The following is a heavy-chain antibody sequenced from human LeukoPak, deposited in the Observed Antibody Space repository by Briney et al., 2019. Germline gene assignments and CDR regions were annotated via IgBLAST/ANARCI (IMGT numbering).Heavy chain of an antibody. CDR3: ARDQNVFDP. CDR1: GYSISSGYY. CDR2: IYHSGST. J-gene: IGHJ5*02. D-gene: IGHD1-1*01. V-gene: IGHV4-38-2*02. Sequence: PSETLSLTCTVSGYSISSGYYWGWIRQPPGKGLEWIGSIYHSGSTYYNPSLKSRVTISVDTSKNQFSLKLSSVTAADTALYYCARDQNVFDPWGQGTLVTVSS.